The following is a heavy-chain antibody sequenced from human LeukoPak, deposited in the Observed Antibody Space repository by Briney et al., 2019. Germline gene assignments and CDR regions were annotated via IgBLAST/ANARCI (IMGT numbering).Heavy chain of an antibody. V-gene: IGHV4-34*01. Sequence: SETLSLTCAVYRESFSGYSYNWIRQPPGKGLDWIGKTNDSRRTRYNASLKSGVTILIDTSKNQFSLNLHSVTAADTAVYYCARGPAGYCPSASCHHYFDRWGQGTLVTVSS. CDR3: ARGPAGYCPSASCHHYFDR. CDR2: TNDSRRT. D-gene: IGHD2-2*03. J-gene: IGHJ4*02. CDR1: RESFSGYS.